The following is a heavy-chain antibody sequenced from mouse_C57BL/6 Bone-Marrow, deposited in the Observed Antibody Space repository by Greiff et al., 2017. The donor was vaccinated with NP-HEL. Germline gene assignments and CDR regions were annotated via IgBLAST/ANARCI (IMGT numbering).Heavy chain of an antibody. CDR2: IDPETGDT. CDR3: TTGFYYYGSSSWFAY. CDR1: GFNIKDDY. Sequence: VQLQQSGAELVRPGASVKLSCTASGFNIKDDYMHWVKQRPEQGLEWIGWIDPETGDTEYASKFLGKATITADTSSNTAYLQLSSLTSEDTAVYYCTTGFYYYGSSSWFAYWGQGTLVTVSA. V-gene: IGHV14-4*01. J-gene: IGHJ3*01. D-gene: IGHD1-1*01.